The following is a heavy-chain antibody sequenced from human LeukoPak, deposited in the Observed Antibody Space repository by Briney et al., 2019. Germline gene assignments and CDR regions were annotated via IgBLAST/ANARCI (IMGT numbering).Heavy chain of an antibody. J-gene: IGHJ4*02. Sequence: KTSETLSLTCTVSGYSISSGYYWGWIRQPPGKGLEWIGSIYHSGSTYYNPSLKSRVTISVDTSKNQFSLKLSSVTAADTAVYYCAREDIVVVPAALRVHDYWGQGTLVTVSS. V-gene: IGHV4-38-2*02. CDR1: GYSISSGYY. CDR2: IYHSGST. CDR3: AREDIVVVPAALRVHDY. D-gene: IGHD2-2*01.